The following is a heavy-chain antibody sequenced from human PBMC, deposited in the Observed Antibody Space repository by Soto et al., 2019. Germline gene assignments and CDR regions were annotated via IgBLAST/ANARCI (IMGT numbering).Heavy chain of an antibody. CDR1: PGTFSTYA. J-gene: IGHJ5*02. Sequence: QVQLVQSGSEVKKPGSSVKVSCKASPGTFSTYAVSWVRQAPGQGLEWMGGIIPLFGTPNYAQKFQGRVTITADESTMTVYMELSSLTSEDTAVYYCARGDLYYYGSGSYYSWFDPWGQGTLVSVSS. CDR2: IIPLFGTP. V-gene: IGHV1-69*01. CDR3: ARGDLYYYGSGSYYSWFDP. D-gene: IGHD3-10*01.